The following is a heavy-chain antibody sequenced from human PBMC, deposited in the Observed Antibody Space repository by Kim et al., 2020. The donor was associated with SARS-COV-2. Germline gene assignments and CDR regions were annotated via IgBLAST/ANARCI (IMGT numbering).Heavy chain of an antibody. CDR2: IYHGGTT. Sequence: SETLSLTCSVSGGSISTISHYWGWIRQPPGKGLEWIGNIYHGGTTYYNSSLNNRVSISIDTSKTELSLRLTSVTATDTAVYFCARHVNTGVGGRGYIDNWGQGTLVIVS. D-gene: IGHD5-18*01. CDR1: GGSISTISHY. J-gene: IGHJ4*02. V-gene: IGHV4-39*01. CDR3: ARHVNTGVGGRGYIDN.